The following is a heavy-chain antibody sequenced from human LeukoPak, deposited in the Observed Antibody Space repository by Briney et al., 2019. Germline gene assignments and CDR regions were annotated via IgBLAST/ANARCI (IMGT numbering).Heavy chain of an antibody. Sequence: PSETLSLTCAVSGDSISSESYYWSWIRQPAGKGLEWIGRINTRGSTNYSPSLKGRVTISADMSKNQFFLNLRSVTPADTAVYYCAKGAGPPWFDPWGQGTVVTVSS. CDR1: GDSISSESYY. D-gene: IGHD6-19*01. CDR3: AKGAGPPWFDP. V-gene: IGHV4-61*02. CDR2: INTRGST. J-gene: IGHJ5*02.